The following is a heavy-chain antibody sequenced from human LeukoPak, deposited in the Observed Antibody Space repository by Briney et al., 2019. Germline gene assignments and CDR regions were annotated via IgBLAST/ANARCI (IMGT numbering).Heavy chain of an antibody. Sequence: ASVKVSCKASGYTFSDYYMHWVRQAPGQGLEWMGWISGYNGNTKYVQKFQGRVTMTTDTSTSTAYMELRSLRSDDTAVYYCARDLTHRRNYDNSGYQIVPAFWGQGTLVTVSS. CDR3: ARDLTHRRNYDNSGYQIVPAF. D-gene: IGHD3-22*01. CDR1: GYTFSDYY. CDR2: ISGYNGNT. J-gene: IGHJ4*02. V-gene: IGHV1-18*04.